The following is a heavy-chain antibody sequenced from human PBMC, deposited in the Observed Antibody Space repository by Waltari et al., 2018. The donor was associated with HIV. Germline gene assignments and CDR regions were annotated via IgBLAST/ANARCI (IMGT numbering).Heavy chain of an antibody. V-gene: IGHV3-33*01. Sequence: QVQLVESGGGVVQPGRSLRLSCAASGFTFSGFGMPWVRQPPGEGLEWRAVIWYDGSNKLYSDSVKGRFTVSRDNSKNTLYLQRNSLRVDDTAIYYCARDKGSSSGHYYGMDAWGQGTTVTVSS. D-gene: IGHD6-25*01. CDR1: GFTFSGFG. CDR2: IWYDGSNK. J-gene: IGHJ6*02. CDR3: ARDKGSSSGHYYGMDA.